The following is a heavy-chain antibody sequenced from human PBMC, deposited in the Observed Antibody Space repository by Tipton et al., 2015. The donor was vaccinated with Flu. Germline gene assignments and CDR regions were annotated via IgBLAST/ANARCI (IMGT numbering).Heavy chain of an antibody. J-gene: IGHJ6*02. V-gene: IGHV3-9*01. D-gene: IGHD1-14*01. CDR1: GFSFSSYG. CDR2: ISWNSDI. Sequence: QLVQSGGGVVQPGRSLRPSCAASGFSFSSYGMHWVRQAPGKGLEWVSGISWNSDIDYADSVKGRFTISRDDARNSLYLQMNSLRVEDTAFYYCAKNNGPRSYKYGMDVWGQGTTVTVSS. CDR3: AKNNGPRSYKYGMDV.